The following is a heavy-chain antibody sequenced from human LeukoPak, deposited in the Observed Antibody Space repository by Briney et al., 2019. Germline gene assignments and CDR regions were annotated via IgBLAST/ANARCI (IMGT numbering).Heavy chain of an antibody. CDR2: INPGGSSI. V-gene: IGHV3-74*01. CDR3: ARSNQADDY. J-gene: IGHJ4*02. Sequence: GGSLRLSCAASGFTFSSYWMHWVRQVPGKGLVWVARINPGGSSITYADCVKGRVTISRDNAKNTLYLQMDSLRAEDTGVYYCARSNQADDYWGQGTLVTVSS. D-gene: IGHD1-14*01. CDR1: GFTFSSYW.